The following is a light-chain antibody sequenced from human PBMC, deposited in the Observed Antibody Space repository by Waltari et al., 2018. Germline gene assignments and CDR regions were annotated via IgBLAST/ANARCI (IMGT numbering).Light chain of an antibody. CDR3: LQYFDASRT. Sequence: IVLTQFPDSLAVSMGETATIHCRSRQSLFYTPNNKDSLGWYQQKPGLPPKLLIYWASTRESGVPDRFSGSGSVTDFTLTISSLQAEDVAVYYCLQYFDASRTFGQGTKLEIK. CDR1: QSLFYTPNNKDS. CDR2: WAS. J-gene: IGKJ2*01. V-gene: IGKV4-1*01.